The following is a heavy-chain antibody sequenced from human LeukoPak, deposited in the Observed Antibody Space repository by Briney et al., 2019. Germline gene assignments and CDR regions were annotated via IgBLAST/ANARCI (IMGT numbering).Heavy chain of an antibody. CDR3: ARVFSYYYDSSDPSMV. Sequence: GGSLRLSCAASGFTFSSYEMDWVRQAPGKGLEWVSYISSSGSTIYYADSVKGRFTISRDNAKNSLYLQMNSLRAEDTAVYYCARVFSYYYDSSDPSMVWGQGTMVTVSS. J-gene: IGHJ3*01. V-gene: IGHV3-48*03. D-gene: IGHD3-22*01. CDR2: ISSSGSTI. CDR1: GFTFSSYE.